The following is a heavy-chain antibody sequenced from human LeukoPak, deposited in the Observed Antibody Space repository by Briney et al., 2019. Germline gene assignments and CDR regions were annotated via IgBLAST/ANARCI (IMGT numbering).Heavy chain of an antibody. CDR2: ISYDGSNK. D-gene: IGHD3-22*01. V-gene: IGHV3-30*04. CDR3: ARAIQCYYDSSGLRTDAFDI. Sequence: GGSLRLSCAASGFTFSSYAMHWVRQAPGKGLEWVAVISYDGSNKYYADSVKGRFTISRDKSKNTLYLQMNSLRAEDTAVYYCARAIQCYYDSSGLRTDAFDIWGQGTMVTVSS. J-gene: IGHJ3*02. CDR1: GFTFSSYA.